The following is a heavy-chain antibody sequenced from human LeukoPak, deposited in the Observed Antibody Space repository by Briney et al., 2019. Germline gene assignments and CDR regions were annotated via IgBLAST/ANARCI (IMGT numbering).Heavy chain of an antibody. CDR2: INHSGST. CDR1: GGSFSGYY. D-gene: IGHD6-19*01. Sequence: PSETLSLTCAVYGGSFSGYYWSWIRQPPGKGLEWIGEINHSGSTNYNPSLKSRVTISVDTSKNQFSLKLSSVTAADTAVYYCARGGIAVGGTEAHDAFDIWGQGTMVTVSS. CDR3: ARGGIAVGGTEAHDAFDI. V-gene: IGHV4-34*01. J-gene: IGHJ3*02.